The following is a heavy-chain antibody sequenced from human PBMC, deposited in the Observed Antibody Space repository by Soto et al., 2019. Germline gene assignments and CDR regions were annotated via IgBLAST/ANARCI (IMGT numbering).Heavy chain of an antibody. V-gene: IGHV3-23*01. CDR3: VTIHLLFYDSSGYYDF. J-gene: IGHJ4*02. D-gene: IGHD3-22*01. CDR1: GFTFSSYA. Sequence: GGSLRLSCAASGFTFSSYAMSWVRQAPGMGLEWVSAISGTGDNTYYADSLEGRFTISRDNSKNTLYLQMNSLRAEDTAVYYCVTIHLLFYDSSGYYDFWGQGTLVTVSS. CDR2: ISGTGDNT.